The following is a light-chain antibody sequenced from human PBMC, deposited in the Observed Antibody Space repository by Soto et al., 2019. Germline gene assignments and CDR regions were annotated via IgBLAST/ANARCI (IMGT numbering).Light chain of an antibody. CDR3: QQYNSYPWT. Sequence: DIQMTQSPSTLSASVGDRVTITCRASQAITSWLVWYQQNPGRAPKLLIFQASNLERGVPSRFSGSGSGTEFTLTISSLQPDDFATYYCQQYNSYPWTFGQGTKVEIK. CDR1: QAITSW. V-gene: IGKV1-5*03. J-gene: IGKJ1*01. CDR2: QAS.